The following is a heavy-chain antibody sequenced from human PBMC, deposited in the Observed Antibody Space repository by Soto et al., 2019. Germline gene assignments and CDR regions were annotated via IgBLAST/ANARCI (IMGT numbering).Heavy chain of an antibody. CDR1: GGTFSSYA. D-gene: IGHD3-22*01. CDR3: ARARAQEYYDSSGYNAFDI. Sequence: QVQLVQSGAEVKKPGSSVKVSCKASGGTFSSYAISWVRQAPGQGLEWMGGSIPIFGTANYAQKFQGRVTITADESTSTAYMELSSLRSEDTAVYYCARARAQEYYDSSGYNAFDIWGQGTMVTVSS. V-gene: IGHV1-69*01. CDR2: SIPIFGTA. J-gene: IGHJ3*02.